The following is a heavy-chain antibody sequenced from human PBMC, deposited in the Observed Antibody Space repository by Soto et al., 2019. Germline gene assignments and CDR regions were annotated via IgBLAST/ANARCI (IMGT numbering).Heavy chain of an antibody. CDR1: GFTFSSYA. Sequence: EVQLLESGGGLVQPGGSLRLSCAASGFTFSSYAMSWVRQAPGKGLEWVAVLGFDGGGRYYADSVKGRFTISRDNSKNTLDLQMDSLRVEDTAIYYCAREPVGPDYAMDVWGQGTTVTVSS. V-gene: IGHV3-23*01. CDR2: LGFDGGGR. J-gene: IGHJ6*02. D-gene: IGHD1-26*01. CDR3: AREPVGPDYAMDV.